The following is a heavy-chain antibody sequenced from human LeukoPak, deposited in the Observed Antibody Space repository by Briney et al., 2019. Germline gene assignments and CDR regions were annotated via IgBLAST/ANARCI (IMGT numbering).Heavy chain of an antibody. D-gene: IGHD6-13*01. J-gene: IGHJ3*02. V-gene: IGHV4-61*01. CDR1: GGSISSSSYY. Sequence: PSETLSLTCTVSGGSISSSSYYWGWIRQPPGKGLEWIGYIYYSGSTNYNPSLKSRVTISVDTSKNQFSLKLSSVTAADTAVYYCARDEPDWESSSRSYAFDIWGQGTMVTVSS. CDR3: ARDEPDWESSSRSYAFDI. CDR2: IYYSGST.